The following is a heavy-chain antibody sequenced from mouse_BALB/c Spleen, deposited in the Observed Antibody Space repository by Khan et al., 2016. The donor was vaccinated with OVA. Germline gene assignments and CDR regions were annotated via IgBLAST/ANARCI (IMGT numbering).Heavy chain of an antibody. V-gene: IGHV1S136*01. CDR1: GYTFTSYV. CDR2: IHPYSYDD. J-gene: IGHJ2*01. CDR3: ARGNWQSYYFDY. D-gene: IGHD4-1*01. Sequence: MQLEESGPELVKPGASVKMSCKASGYTFTSYVMHWVKQKPGQGLEWIGYIHPYSYDDKYNEKFKGKATLTSDKSSITAYMELSSLTSEDSAVYYCARGNWQSYYFDYWGQGTTLTLSS.